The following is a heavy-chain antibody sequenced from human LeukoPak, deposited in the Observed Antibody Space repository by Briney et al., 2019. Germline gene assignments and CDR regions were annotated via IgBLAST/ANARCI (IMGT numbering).Heavy chain of an antibody. CDR3: AREVGGPQQLEPPHAFDI. J-gene: IGHJ3*02. Sequence: SETLSLTCTVSGYSISSGYYWGWIRQPPGKGLEWIGSIYHSGSTYYNPSLKSRVTISVDTSKNQFSLKLSSVTAADTAVYYCAREVGGPQQLEPPHAFDIWGQGTMVTVSS. D-gene: IGHD6-13*01. CDR2: IYHSGST. V-gene: IGHV4-38-2*02. CDR1: GYSISSGYY.